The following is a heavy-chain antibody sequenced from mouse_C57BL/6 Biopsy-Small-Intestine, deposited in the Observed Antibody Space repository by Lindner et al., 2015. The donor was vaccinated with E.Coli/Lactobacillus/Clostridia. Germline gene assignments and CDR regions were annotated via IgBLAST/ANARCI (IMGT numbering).Heavy chain of an antibody. Sequence: VQLQESGPELVKPGASVKISCKASGYAFSSSWMNWVKQRPGKGLEWIGRIYPGDGDTNYNGKFKGKATLTADKSSSTAYMQLSSLTSEDSAVYFCARGNWFAYWGQGTLVTVSA. D-gene: IGHD2-1*01. CDR2: IYPGDGDT. CDR1: GYAFSSSW. CDR3: ARGNWFAY. J-gene: IGHJ3*01. V-gene: IGHV1-82*01.